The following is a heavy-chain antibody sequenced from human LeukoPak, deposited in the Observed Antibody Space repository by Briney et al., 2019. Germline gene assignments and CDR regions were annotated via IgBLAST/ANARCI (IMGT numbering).Heavy chain of an antibody. CDR3: ARHADTAMVRNGFDY. CDR2: IYYSGGT. CDR1: GGSVRSFH. D-gene: IGHD5-18*01. V-gene: IGHV4-59*08. Sequence: KTSETLSLTCTVSGGSVRSFHWSWIRQPPGKGLEWIGYIYYSGGTNYNPSLKSRVTISVDTSKNQFSLKLSSVTAADTAVYYCARHADTAMVRNGFDYWGQGTLVTVSS. J-gene: IGHJ4*02.